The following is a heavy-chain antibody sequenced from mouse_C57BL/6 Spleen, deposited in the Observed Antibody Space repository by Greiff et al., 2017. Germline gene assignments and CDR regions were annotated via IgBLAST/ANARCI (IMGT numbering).Heavy chain of an antibody. CDR2: INPNNGGT. J-gene: IGHJ1*03. CDR3: ARGGDYGNYGWYFDV. CDR1: GYTFTDYY. Sequence: EVQLQQSGPELVKPGASVKISCKASGYTFTDYYMNWVKQSHGKSLEWIGDINPNNGGTSYNQKFKGKATLTVDKSSSTAYMERRSLTSEDSAVYYCARGGDYGNYGWYFDVWGTGTTVTVS. D-gene: IGHD2-1*01. V-gene: IGHV1-26*01.